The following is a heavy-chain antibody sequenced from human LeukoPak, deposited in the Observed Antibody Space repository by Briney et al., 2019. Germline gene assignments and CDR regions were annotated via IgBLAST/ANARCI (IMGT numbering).Heavy chain of an antibody. V-gene: IGHV4-59*01. Sequence: TSETLSLTCTVSGGSISSYYWSWIRQPPGKGLEWIGYIYYSGSTNYNPSLKSRVTTSLDTSKNQLSLKLSSVAAADTAVYYCARRYYDFSTGLEGDGFDIWGKGKMVTVSS. CDR3: ARRYYDFSTGLEGDGFDI. J-gene: IGHJ3*02. D-gene: IGHD3-3*01. CDR2: IYYSGST. CDR1: GGSISSYY.